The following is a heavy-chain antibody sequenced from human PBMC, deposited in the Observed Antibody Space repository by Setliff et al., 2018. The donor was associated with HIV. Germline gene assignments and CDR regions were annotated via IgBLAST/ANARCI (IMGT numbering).Heavy chain of an antibody. CDR2: IIPIFGTA. Sequence: ASVKVSCKASGGTFSSYAISWVRQAPGQGLEWMGGIIPIFGTANYAQNFQGRVTMTRDTSVSTAYMELSRLTSDDTAVYYCATVDDVSQIYFDYWGQGTLVTVSS. D-gene: IGHD3-3*01. V-gene: IGHV1-69*05. CDR1: GGTFSSYA. CDR3: ATVDDVSQIYFDY. J-gene: IGHJ4*02.